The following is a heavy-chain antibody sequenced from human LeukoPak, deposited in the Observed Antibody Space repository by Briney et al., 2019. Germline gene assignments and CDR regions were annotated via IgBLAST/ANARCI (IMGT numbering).Heavy chain of an antibody. CDR2: IYSSGST. CDR1: GFIVSSNY. V-gene: IGHV3-53*01. Sequence: PGGSLRLXCAASGFIVSSNYMSWVRQAPGKGLEWVSLIYSSGSTYYTASVKGRFTISRDHSKNTLYLQMNSLRAEDAALYYCARGLESCSSGSCFKDWGQGTLVTVSS. CDR3: ARGLESCSSGSCFKD. D-gene: IGHD2-15*01. J-gene: IGHJ4*02.